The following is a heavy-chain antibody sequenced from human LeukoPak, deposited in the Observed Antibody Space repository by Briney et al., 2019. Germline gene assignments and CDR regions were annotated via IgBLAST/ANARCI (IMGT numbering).Heavy chain of an antibody. CDR1: GLTFSDYY. Sequence: PGGSLRPSCAASGLTFSDYYMSWIRQAPGKALEWVSYISGSGSTIYYADSVKGRFPISRDNAKNSLYLQMNGLRAEDTAVYYCARDGPLSGGDFDYWGQGTLVTVAS. CDR3: ARDGPLSGGDFDY. D-gene: IGHD2/OR15-2a*01. V-gene: IGHV3-11*04. CDR2: ISGSGSTI. J-gene: IGHJ4*02.